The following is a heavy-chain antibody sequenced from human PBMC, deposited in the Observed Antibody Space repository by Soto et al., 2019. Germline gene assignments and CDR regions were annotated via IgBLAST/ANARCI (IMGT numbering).Heavy chain of an antibody. V-gene: IGHV4-39*02. CDR3: ARHKTTMLTVVSAFDP. J-gene: IGHJ5*02. D-gene: IGHD3-22*01. CDR2: IFYSGSN. Sequence: SETLSLTCTVSGDSITRNNFYWGWIPQPPGKGLEWLGSIFYSGSNFYNPALQSRITFAVDTSKNHFSLKLSSVTAADTAVYSCARHKTTMLTVVSAFDPWGQETRVTVSS. CDR1: GDSITRNNFY.